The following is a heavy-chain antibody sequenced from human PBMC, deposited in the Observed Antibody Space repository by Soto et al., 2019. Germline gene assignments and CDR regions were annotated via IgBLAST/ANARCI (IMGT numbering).Heavy chain of an antibody. CDR1: GFSLGTSGVA. Sequence: QITLRESGPTLVKPTQTLTLTCTFSGFSLGTSGVAVGWIRQPPGKALECLALIYWNDDKRYSPSLRSRLTITKDTPNKQVVLKMTNMYPVDTATYYCAHRHRYDCNDGGWFDPWGQGTLITVSS. CDR2: IYWNDDK. J-gene: IGHJ5*02. CDR3: AHRHRYDCNDGGWFDP. D-gene: IGHD1-1*01. V-gene: IGHV2-5*01.